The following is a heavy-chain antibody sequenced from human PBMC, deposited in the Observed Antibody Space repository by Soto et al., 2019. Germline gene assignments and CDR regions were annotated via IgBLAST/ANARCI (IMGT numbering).Heavy chain of an antibody. CDR3: ARDLLATPPFDY. D-gene: IGHD1-26*01. Sequence: GGSLRLSCAASGFTFSSYSMNWVRQAPGKGLEWVSSISSSSSYIYYADSVKGRFTISRDNAKNSLYLQMNSLRAEDTAVYYCARDLLATPPFDYWGQGTLVTVSS. CDR1: GFTFSSYS. V-gene: IGHV3-21*01. CDR2: ISSSSSYI. J-gene: IGHJ4*02.